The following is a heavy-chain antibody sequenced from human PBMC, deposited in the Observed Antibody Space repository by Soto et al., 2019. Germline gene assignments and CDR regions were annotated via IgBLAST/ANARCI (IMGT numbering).Heavy chain of an antibody. CDR1: GGTFSSYA. J-gene: IGHJ2*01. CDR3: ARGGWSAAAGTGYFDL. V-gene: IGHV1-69*01. Sequence: QVQLVQSGAEVKKPGSSVKVSCKASGGTFSSYAISWVRQAPGQGLEWMGAIIPIFGTANYAQKFQGRVTITADESTSTAYMELSSLRSEDTAVYYCARGGWSAAAGTGYFDLWGRGTLVTVSS. D-gene: IGHD6-13*01. CDR2: IIPIFGTA.